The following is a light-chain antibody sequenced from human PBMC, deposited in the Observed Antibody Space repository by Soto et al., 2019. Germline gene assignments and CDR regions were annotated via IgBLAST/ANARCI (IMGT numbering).Light chain of an antibody. CDR2: EVN. Sequence: QSVLTQPASVSGSPGQSITFSCTGTSSDIGVYNYVSWYQQHPGKAPKLMIYEVNNRPSGVSNRFSGSKSGNTASLTISGLQAEDEADYYCSSYTTSNTYDFGTGTKVTVL. V-gene: IGLV2-14*01. CDR3: SSYTTSNTYD. J-gene: IGLJ1*01. CDR1: SSDIGVYNY.